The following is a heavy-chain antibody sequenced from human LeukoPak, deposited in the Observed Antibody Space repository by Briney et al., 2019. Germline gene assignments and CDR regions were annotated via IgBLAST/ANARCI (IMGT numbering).Heavy chain of an antibody. Sequence: ASVKVPCKASGGTFRSYAISWVRQAPGQGLEWMGGIIPIFGTANYAQKFQGRVTITTDESTSTAYMELSSLRSEDTAVYYCARSPPVPAAIENFYYYYYYMDVWGKGTTVTVSS. CDR2: IIPIFGTA. J-gene: IGHJ6*03. CDR3: ARSPPVPAAIENFYYYYYYMDV. CDR1: GGTFRSYA. D-gene: IGHD2-2*02. V-gene: IGHV1-69*05.